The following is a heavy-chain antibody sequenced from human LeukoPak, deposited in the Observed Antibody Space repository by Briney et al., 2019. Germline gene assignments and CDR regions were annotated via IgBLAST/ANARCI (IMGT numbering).Heavy chain of an antibody. CDR2: ISYDGSNK. V-gene: IGHV3-30*19. CDR1: GFTFSSYG. D-gene: IGHD3-9*01. J-gene: IGHJ4*02. Sequence: PGGSLRLSCAASGFTFSSYGMHWVRQAPGKGLEWVAVISYDGSNKYYADSVKGRFTISRDNSKNTLYLQMNSLRAEDTAVYYCARGLTYYDILTGGLDYWGQGTLVTVSS. CDR3: ARGLTYYDILTGGLDY.